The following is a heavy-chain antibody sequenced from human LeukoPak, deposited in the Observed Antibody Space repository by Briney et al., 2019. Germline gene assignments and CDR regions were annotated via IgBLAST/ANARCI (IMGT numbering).Heavy chain of an antibody. CDR3: ARGPRRYYYGMDV. CDR2: IHYSGST. D-gene: IGHD6-25*01. V-gene: IGHV4-39*01. Sequence: PSETLSLTCTVSGASISSSSYYWGWIRQPPGKGLEWIGSIHYSGSTYYNPSRKSRATIFVDTSKNQFSLKLRSVTTTDTAVYYCARGPRRYYYGMDVWGQGTTVTVSS. CDR1: GASISSSSYY. J-gene: IGHJ6*02.